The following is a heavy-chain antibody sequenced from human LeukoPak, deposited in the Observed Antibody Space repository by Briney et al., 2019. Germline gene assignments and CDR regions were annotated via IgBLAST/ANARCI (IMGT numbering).Heavy chain of an antibody. J-gene: IGHJ3*02. V-gene: IGHV4-39*01. CDR3: ARHGYYGSGDGSFDI. D-gene: IGHD3-10*01. CDR1: AGSISSSSYY. Sequence: PSETLSLTCSVSAGSISSSSYYWGWIRQAPGKGLEWIGSMYYSGNTYYNPSLKSRVTISVDTSKNQFSLKLSSVTAADTAVYFCARHGYYGSGDGSFDIWAQGTMVTVSS. CDR2: MYYSGNT.